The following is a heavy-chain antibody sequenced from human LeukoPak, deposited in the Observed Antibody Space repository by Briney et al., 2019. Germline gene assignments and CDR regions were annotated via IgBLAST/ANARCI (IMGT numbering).Heavy chain of an antibody. J-gene: IGHJ4*02. CDR3: ARANSGWYPYFDY. Sequence: ASVKVSCKASGYTFSGYYIHWVRQAPGQGLEWMGWINPNSGGTNDAQNFQGRVTMTRDTSISTAYMELSRLRSDDTAVYYCARANSGWYPYFDYWGQGTLVTVSS. CDR1: GYTFSGYY. V-gene: IGHV1-2*02. D-gene: IGHD6-19*01. CDR2: INPNSGGT.